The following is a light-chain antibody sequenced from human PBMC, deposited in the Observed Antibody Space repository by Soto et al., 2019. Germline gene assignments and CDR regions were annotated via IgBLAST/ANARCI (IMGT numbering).Light chain of an antibody. V-gene: IGKV3-20*01. Sequence: EIVLTQSPGTLSLSPGERATLSCRASPSVSSSYLAWYQQKPGQAPRRLIYGASSRATGVPDRFSGSGSGTDFTLTITSLEPEDFAVYYCLQYGSSPWTFGQGPKVEIK. CDR1: PSVSSSY. CDR3: LQYGSSPWT. J-gene: IGKJ1*01. CDR2: GAS.